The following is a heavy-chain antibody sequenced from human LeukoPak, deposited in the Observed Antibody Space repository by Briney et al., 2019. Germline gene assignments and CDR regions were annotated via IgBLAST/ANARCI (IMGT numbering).Heavy chain of an antibody. CDR2: INHSGST. D-gene: IGHD3-10*01. V-gene: IGHV4-34*01. CDR1: GGSFSGYY. CDR3: ARLYITMVRGVIVYYMDV. J-gene: IGHJ6*03. Sequence: SETLSLTCAVYGGSFSGYYWSWIRQPPGKGLEWIGEINHSGSTNYNPSLKSRVTISVDKSKNQFSLKLSSVTAADTAVYYCARLYITMVRGVIVYYMDVWGKGTTVTISS.